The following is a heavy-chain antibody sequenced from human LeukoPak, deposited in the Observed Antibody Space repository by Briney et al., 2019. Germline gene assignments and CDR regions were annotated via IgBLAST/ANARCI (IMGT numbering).Heavy chain of an antibody. J-gene: IGHJ4*02. CDR2: IKSKTDGGTT. CDR3: ASAPGIAAAPPDY. V-gene: IGHV3-15*01. CDR1: GFTFINAW. D-gene: IGHD6-13*01. Sequence: GGSLRLSCAASGFTFINAWISWVRQAPGKGLEWVGRIKSKTDGGTTDYAAPVKGRFTISRDDSKNTLYLQMNSLRAEDTAVYYCASAPGIAAAPPDYWGQGTLVTVSS.